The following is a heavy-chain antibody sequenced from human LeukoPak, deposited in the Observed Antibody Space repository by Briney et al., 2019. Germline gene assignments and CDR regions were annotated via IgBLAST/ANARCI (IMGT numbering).Heavy chain of an antibody. CDR1: GYSFTFYW. V-gene: IGHV5-51*01. D-gene: IGHD3-10*01. CDR2: IYPGDSDT. CDR3: VRQDGSGTYLFDY. J-gene: IGHJ4*02. Sequence: GESLKISCKGSGYSFTFYWIGWVRQMPGKGLEWMGIIYPGDSDTRYSPSFQGQATISADKSLSTAYLQWSSLKASDTAMYYCVRQDGSGTYLFDYWGQGTLVTVSS.